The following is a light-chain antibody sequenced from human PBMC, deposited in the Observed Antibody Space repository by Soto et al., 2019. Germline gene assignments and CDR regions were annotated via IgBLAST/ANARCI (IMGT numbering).Light chain of an antibody. CDR1: QSVSSSY. CDR3: QQYNDWTLT. Sequence: EIVLTQSPGTLSLSPGERATLSCRASQSVSSSYLAWYQQKPGQAPSLLIYGAFTRATGVPARFSGAGSGTEFNLTISSLQSEDFALYDCQQYNDWTLTFGQGTKVDIK. J-gene: IGKJ1*01. CDR2: GAF. V-gene: IGKV3-15*01.